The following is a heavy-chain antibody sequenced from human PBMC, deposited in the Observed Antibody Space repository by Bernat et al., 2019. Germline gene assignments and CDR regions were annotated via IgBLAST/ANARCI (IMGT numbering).Heavy chain of an antibody. CDR3: AILLGTGTTRRDAFDI. D-gene: IGHD1-7*01. CDR2: ISYDGSNK. J-gene: IGHJ3*02. V-gene: IGHV3-30*03. CDR1: GFTFSSYG. Sequence: QVQLVESGGGVVQPGRSLRLSCAASGFTFSSYGMHWVRQAPGKGLEWVAVISYDGSNKYYADSGKGRFTISRDNSKNTLYLRMNSLGAEDTAVYYCAILLGTGTTRRDAFDIWGQGTMVTVSS.